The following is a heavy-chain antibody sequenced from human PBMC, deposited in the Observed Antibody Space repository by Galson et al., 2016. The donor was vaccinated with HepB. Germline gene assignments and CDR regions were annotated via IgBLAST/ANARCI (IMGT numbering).Heavy chain of an antibody. CDR1: NDSISTLHYS. J-gene: IGHJ3*02. CDR3: ARFLTSEWDLPERPFDI. D-gene: IGHD1-26*01. CDR2: IYYSGTT. V-gene: IGHV4-39*01. Sequence: SETLSLTCTVSNDSISTLHYSWGWIRQPPGKGLEWIGIIYYSGTTSYTPSLSSRVNISAETSKNQFSLTLNSVTAADTAVYYCARFLTSEWDLPERPFDIWGQGTLVTVSS.